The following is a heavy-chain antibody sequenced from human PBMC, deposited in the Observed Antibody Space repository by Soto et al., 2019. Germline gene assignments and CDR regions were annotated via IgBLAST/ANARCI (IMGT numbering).Heavy chain of an antibody. D-gene: IGHD2-2*01. V-gene: IGHV3-23*01. CDR2: ISDSGGST. Sequence: GGSLRLSCAASGFTLSSYAMIWVRQSPGKGLEWVSIISDSGGSTHYAESVKGRFTISRDNSKNTLSLQMNSLRAEDTAVYYCAKDFRFCSSTSCYAFDIWGQGTMVTVSS. CDR3: AKDFRFCSSTSCYAFDI. CDR1: GFTLSSYA. J-gene: IGHJ3*02.